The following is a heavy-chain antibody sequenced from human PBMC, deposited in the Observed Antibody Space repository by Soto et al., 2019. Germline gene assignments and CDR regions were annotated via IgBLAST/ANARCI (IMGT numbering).Heavy chain of an antibody. CDR3: ARAAVVPAKTSFDD. J-gene: IGHJ4*02. CDR2: INHSGST. V-gene: IGHV4-34*01. Sequence: PSETLSLTCAVYGGSFSGYYWSWIRQPPGKGLEWIGEINHSGSTNYNPSLKSRVTISVDTSKNQFSLKLSSVTAADTAVYYCARAAVVPAKTSFDDWGQGTLVTCS. D-gene: IGHD2-2*01. CDR1: GGSFSGYY.